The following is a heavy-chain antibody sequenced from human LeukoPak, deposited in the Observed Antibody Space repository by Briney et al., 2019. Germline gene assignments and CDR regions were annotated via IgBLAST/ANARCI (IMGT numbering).Heavy chain of an antibody. Sequence: SETLSLTCAVSGGPISSGGYSWSWIRQPPGKGLEWIGYIYHSGSTYYNPSLKSRVTISVDRSKNQFSLKLSSVTAADTAVYYCASSMVRGVIITSPFDYWGQGTLVTVSS. J-gene: IGHJ4*02. CDR3: ASSMVRGVIITSPFDY. CDR2: IYHSGST. V-gene: IGHV4-30-2*01. CDR1: GGPISSGGYS. D-gene: IGHD3-10*01.